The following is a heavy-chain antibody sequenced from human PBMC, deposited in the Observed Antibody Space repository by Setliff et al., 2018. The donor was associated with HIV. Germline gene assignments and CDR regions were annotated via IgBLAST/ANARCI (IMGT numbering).Heavy chain of an antibody. Sequence: PSETLSLTCAVSGYSIRSGYYWGWIRQSPGKGLEWIGTMFRTGTSYYNPSLTSRVTISRDTSENQFSLKLNSVTAADAAVYYCARSTPSVGYISEHWGQGTLVTVSS. CDR3: ARSTPSVGYISEH. V-gene: IGHV4-38-2*01. J-gene: IGHJ4*02. CDR2: MFRTGTS. CDR1: GYSIRSGYY. D-gene: IGHD5-12*01.